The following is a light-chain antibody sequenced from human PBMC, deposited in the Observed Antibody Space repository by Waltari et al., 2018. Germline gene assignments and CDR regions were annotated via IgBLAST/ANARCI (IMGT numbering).Light chain of an antibody. Sequence: EIVLTQSPGTLSLSPGDRATLSCRASQSVSRTLAWYQQKPGQAPRPLIYDASSRATGIPDRFSGSGSGTDFSLTISRLEPEDCAVYYCQHYVASPPWTFGQGTKVEIK. CDR3: QHYVASPPWT. V-gene: IGKV3-20*01. J-gene: IGKJ1*01. CDR2: DAS. CDR1: QSVSRT.